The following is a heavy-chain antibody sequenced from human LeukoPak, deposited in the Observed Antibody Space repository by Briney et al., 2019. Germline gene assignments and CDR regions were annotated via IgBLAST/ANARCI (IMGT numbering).Heavy chain of an antibody. CDR3: AKDGWTCSGGSCYFAY. J-gene: IGHJ4*02. V-gene: IGHV3-30*02. CDR1: GFTFSSYG. Sequence: GGSLRLSCAASGFTFSSYGMHWVRQAPGKGLEWVAFIRYDGSNKYYADSVKGRFSISRDNSKNTLYLQMNSLRAEDTAVYYCAKDGWTCSGGSCYFAYWGQGTLVTVSS. D-gene: IGHD2-15*01. CDR2: IRYDGSNK.